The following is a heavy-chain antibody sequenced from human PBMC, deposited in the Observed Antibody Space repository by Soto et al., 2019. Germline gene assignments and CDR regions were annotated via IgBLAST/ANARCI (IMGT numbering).Heavy chain of an antibody. CDR1: GFTFSSYS. D-gene: IGHD6-19*01. Sequence: EVQLVESGGGLVQPGGSLRLSCAASGFTFSSYSMNWVRQAPGKGLEWVSYISSGSSTIYYADSVKGRFTISRDNAQNSLYLQMHSLRDEDTAVYYCAKTYSSGRGAFDVWGQGTMVTVSS. V-gene: IGHV3-48*02. J-gene: IGHJ3*01. CDR3: AKTYSSGRGAFDV. CDR2: ISSGSSTI.